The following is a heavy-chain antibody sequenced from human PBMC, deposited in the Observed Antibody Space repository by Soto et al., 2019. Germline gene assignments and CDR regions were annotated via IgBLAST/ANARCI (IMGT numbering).Heavy chain of an antibody. V-gene: IGHV4-39*07. J-gene: IGHJ6*02. CDR2: FYFSGST. D-gene: IGHD4-17*01. CDR3: ARAHYGDYGYGMDV. Sequence: ETLSLTCTVSGDSISSSSHQWGWIRQPPGKGLEWIGSFYFSGSTYYNPSLKSRVTISVDTSKNQFSLKLSSVTAADTAVYYCARAHYGDYGYGMDVWGQGTTVTVS. CDR1: GDSISSSSHQ.